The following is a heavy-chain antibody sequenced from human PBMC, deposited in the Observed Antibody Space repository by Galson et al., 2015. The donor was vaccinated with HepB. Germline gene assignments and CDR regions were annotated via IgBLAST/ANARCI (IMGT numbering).Heavy chain of an antibody. V-gene: IGHV1-2*04. CDR3: AIGGYCSSTSCLHGGMDV. CDR2: INPNSGGT. CDR1: GYTFTGYY. Sequence: SCKASGYTFTGYYMHWVRQAPGQGLEWMGWINPNSGGTNYAQKFQGWVTMTRDTSISTAYMELSRLRSDDTAVYYCAIGGYCSSTSCLHGGMDVWGQGTTVTVSS. J-gene: IGHJ6*02. D-gene: IGHD2-2*01.